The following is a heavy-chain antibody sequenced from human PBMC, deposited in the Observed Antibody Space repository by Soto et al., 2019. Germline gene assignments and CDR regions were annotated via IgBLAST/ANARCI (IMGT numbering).Heavy chain of an antibody. Sequence: ASVKVSCKASGYTFTGYVISWGREAPLQGLDWMGWISAYNGNTNYAQKLQGRVTMTTDTSTSTAYMELRSLRSDDTAVYYCARAPYYDFWSGYYTEMYNWFDPWGQGTLVTVS. J-gene: IGHJ5*02. V-gene: IGHV1-18*01. CDR1: GYTFTGYV. D-gene: IGHD3-3*01. CDR2: ISAYNGNT. CDR3: ARAPYYDFWSGYYTEMYNWFDP.